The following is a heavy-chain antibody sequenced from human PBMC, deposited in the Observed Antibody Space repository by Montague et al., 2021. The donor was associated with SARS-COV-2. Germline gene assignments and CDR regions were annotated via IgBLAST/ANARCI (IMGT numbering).Heavy chain of an antibody. CDR1: GGAINRGDYY. CDR2: IYSTGDT. CDR3: AREVVHVDVLTDIPKILYYGLDV. D-gene: IGHD2-21*02. Sequence: TLSLTCTVSGGAINRGDYYWTRIRQPPGKGLEWIGNIYSTGDTSYSPSLKGRVGISLDTSKNQVSLNLRSVAAADTAVYYCAREVVHVDVLTDIPKILYYGLDVWGQGTTVVVSS. J-gene: IGHJ6*02. V-gene: IGHV4-30-4*08.